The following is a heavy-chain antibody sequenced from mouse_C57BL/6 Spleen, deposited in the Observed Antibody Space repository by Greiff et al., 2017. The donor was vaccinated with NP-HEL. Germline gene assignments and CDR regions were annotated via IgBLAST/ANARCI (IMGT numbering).Heavy chain of an antibody. CDR3: ARDPTVVAFYWYFDV. CDR2: ISDGGSYT. CDR1: GFTFSSYA. V-gene: IGHV5-4*01. J-gene: IGHJ1*03. D-gene: IGHD1-1*01. Sequence: EVQVVESGGGLVKPGGSLKLSCAASGFTFSSYAMSWVRQTPEKRLEWVATISDGGSYTYYPDNVKGRFTISRDNAKNNLYLQMSHLKSEDTAMYYCARDPTVVAFYWYFDVWGTGTTVTVSS.